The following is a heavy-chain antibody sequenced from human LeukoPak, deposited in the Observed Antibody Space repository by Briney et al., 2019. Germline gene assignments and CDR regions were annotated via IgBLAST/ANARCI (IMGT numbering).Heavy chain of an antibody. CDR2: ISGSGSST. V-gene: IGHV3-23*01. D-gene: IGHD2-2*01. CDR1: GFIFSSYA. CDR3: ARDPRDIVVLPAAADY. Sequence: GGSLRLFCAASGFIFSSYAMLWLRQATGKGLVWVSSISGSGSSTYYADSMKGRFTISRDSSKNTLCLQMNSLRAEDTAVYYSARDPRDIVVLPAAADYWGQGTLVTVSS. J-gene: IGHJ4*01.